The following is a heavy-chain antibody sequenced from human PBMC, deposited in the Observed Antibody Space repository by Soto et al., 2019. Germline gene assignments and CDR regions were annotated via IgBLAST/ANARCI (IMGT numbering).Heavy chain of an antibody. Sequence: ASVKVSCKASGYTFTSYAMHWVRQAPGRRLEWMGWINAGNGNTKYYADSVRGRFTISRDNGISTLYLHMNSLRVEDTAVYYCARVAMAAGGPGCWGPGTLVTVSS. CDR2: INAGNGNT. V-gene: IGHV1-3*01. J-gene: IGHJ4*02. CDR1: GYTFTSYA. D-gene: IGHD6-19*01. CDR3: ARVAMAAGGPGC.